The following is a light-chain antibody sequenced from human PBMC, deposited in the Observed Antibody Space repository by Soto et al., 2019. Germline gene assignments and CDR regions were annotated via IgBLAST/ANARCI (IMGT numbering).Light chain of an antibody. CDR1: RSDSSY. V-gene: IGKV3-11*01. CDR3: QQRSSWPPIT. CDR2: DAS. J-gene: IGKJ5*01. Sequence: EIVLTQSPATLSLSPGERATLSCRASRSDSSYLAWYQQKSGQAPRLLIYDASNRATGIPARFSGSGSGTDFTLTISSLEPEDFAVYYCQQRSSWPPITFGQGTRLEIK.